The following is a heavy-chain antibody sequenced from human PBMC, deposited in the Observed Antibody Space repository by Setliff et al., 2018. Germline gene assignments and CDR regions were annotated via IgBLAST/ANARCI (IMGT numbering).Heavy chain of an antibody. CDR1: SYTFSSYG. D-gene: IGHD2-15*01. Sequence: GASVKVSCKASSYTFSSYGISWVRQAPGQGLEWMGWISAYNGDTNYAQNLQGRLSVTADTSSKTTYMELRSLTSDDTAVYFXTRSRAPRVVLAADFDLWGQGTQVTVSS. CDR3: TRSRAPRVVLAADFDL. V-gene: IGHV1-18*01. CDR2: ISAYNGDT. J-gene: IGHJ4*02.